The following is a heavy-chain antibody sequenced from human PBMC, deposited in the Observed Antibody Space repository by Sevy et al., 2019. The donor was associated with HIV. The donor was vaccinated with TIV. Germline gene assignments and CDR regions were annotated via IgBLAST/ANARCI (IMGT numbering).Heavy chain of an antibody. CDR1: GFIFNSYA. J-gene: IGHJ4*02. V-gene: IGHV3-23*01. CDR2: ISGSGGST. D-gene: IGHD3-10*01. Sequence: GGSLRLSCAASGFIFNSYAMSCVRQAPGKGLEWVSGISGSGGSTYYADSVKGRSSISRDNSRNTVYLEINSLRAEDTAVYFCAKRYGSGSPPDSWGQGTLVTVSS. CDR3: AKRYGSGSPPDS.